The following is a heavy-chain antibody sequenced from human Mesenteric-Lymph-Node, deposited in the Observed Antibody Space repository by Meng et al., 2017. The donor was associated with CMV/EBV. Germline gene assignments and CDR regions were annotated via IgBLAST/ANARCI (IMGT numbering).Heavy chain of an antibody. D-gene: IGHD2-2*01. J-gene: IGHJ4*02. CDR2: ISPNSGDT. CDR1: GYSFTGYY. Sequence: SCSASGYSFTGYYMHWLRQAPGQGLQWMGWISPNSGDTNYEHDFQGRVTMTRDTSINTVYLELTSLRSDDTAMYYCARDSKSWYADFWGQGTLVTVSS. V-gene: IGHV1-2*02. CDR3: ARDSKSWYADF.